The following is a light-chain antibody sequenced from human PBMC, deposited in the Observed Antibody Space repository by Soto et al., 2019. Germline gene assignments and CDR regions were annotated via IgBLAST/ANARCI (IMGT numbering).Light chain of an antibody. CDR2: DAS. CDR3: QQYNSYWYT. CDR1: QSISSW. J-gene: IGKJ2*01. V-gene: IGKV1-5*01. Sequence: DIQMTQSPSTLSASVGDRVTITCRASQSISSWLDWYQQKPGKAPKLLIYDASSLESGVPSRFIGSGSGTEFTLTISSLQPDDFATYYCQQYNSYWYTFGQGTKLEIK.